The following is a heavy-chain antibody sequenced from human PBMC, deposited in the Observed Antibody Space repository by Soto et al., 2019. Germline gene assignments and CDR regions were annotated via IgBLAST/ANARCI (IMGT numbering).Heavy chain of an antibody. CDR3: ANWKKGGPFDY. D-gene: IGHD1-1*01. V-gene: IGHV3-23*01. J-gene: IGHJ4*02. Sequence: GGLLRLSCAASGFTFSSYAMSWVRQAPGKGLEWVSAISGSGGSTYYADSVKGRFTISRDNSKNTLYLQMNSLRAEDTAVYYCANWKKGGPFDYWGQGTLVTVSS. CDR2: ISGSGGST. CDR1: GFTFSSYA.